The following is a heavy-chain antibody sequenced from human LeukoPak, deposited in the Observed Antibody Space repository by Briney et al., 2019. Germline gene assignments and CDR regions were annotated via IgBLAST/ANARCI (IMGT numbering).Heavy chain of an antibody. CDR3: ARSPSYDFWSGYRLGY. CDR2: IYYSGST. Sequence: PSETLSLTCTLSGGSISRGGYYWSWIPQHPGKGLEWIGYIYYSGSTYYNPSLKSRVTISVDTSKNQFSLKLSSVTAADTAVYYCARSPSYDFWSGYRLGYWGQGTLVTVSS. J-gene: IGHJ4*02. CDR1: GGSISRGGYY. V-gene: IGHV4-31*03. D-gene: IGHD3-3*01.